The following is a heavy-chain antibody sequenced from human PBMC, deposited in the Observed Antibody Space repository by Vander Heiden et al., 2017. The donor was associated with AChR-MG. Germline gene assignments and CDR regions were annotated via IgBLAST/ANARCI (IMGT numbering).Heavy chain of an antibody. CDR2: ISSGSSTI. Sequence: VQLVESGGGLVQPGGSLRLSCGAAGFTFSTYGMNWVRQAPGKGLEWVSFISSGSSTIYYADSVRGRFTISRDSAKNSLYLQMNSLRAEDTAVYYCARGLSRAFDMWGQGTRVTVSS. CDR3: ARGLSRAFDM. D-gene: IGHD3-16*01. J-gene: IGHJ3*02. CDR1: GFTFSTYG. V-gene: IGHV3-48*01.